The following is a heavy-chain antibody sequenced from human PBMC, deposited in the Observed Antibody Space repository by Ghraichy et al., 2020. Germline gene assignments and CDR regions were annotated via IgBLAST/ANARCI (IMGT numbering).Heavy chain of an antibody. CDR2: ISGRSDRA. CDR1: GVTFSSYA. J-gene: IGHJ4*02. V-gene: IGHV3-23*01. CDR3: AKELVDYANGRGCN. Sequence: LSLTCSASGVTFSSYAMTWVCQAPGKGLEWVSVISGRSDRAFYADSVKSRFTTSRDNSTNTLFLQINSLRADDTAVYYCAKELVDYANGRGCNWRRGTLVTVSS. D-gene: IGHD4-17*01.